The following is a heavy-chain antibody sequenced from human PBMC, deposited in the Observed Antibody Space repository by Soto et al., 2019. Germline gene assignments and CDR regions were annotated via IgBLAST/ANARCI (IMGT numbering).Heavy chain of an antibody. D-gene: IGHD5-18*01. CDR3: ARAREPEYSSAIFFDI. Sequence: PGGSLRLSCAASGFTFSSYSMNWVRQAPGKGLEWVSSISSSSSYIYYADSVKGRFTISRDNAKNSLYLQMSSLTDEDTAVYYCARAREPEYSSAIFFDIWGQGALVTVSS. J-gene: IGHJ4*02. CDR2: ISSSSSYI. CDR1: GFTFSSYS. V-gene: IGHV3-21*04.